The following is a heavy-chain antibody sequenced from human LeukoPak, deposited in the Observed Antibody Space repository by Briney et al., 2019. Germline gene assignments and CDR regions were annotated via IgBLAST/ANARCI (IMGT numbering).Heavy chain of an antibody. J-gene: IGHJ5*02. V-gene: IGHV3-20*04. CDR3: ARANYYDSSGYPVPFDP. D-gene: IGHD3-22*01. Sequence: GGSLRLSCAASGFTFDDYGMSWVRQAPEKGLEWVSGINWNGGSTGHADSVKGRFTISRDNAKNSLYLQMNSLRAEDTALYYCARANYYDSSGYPVPFDPWGQGTLVTVSS. CDR1: GFTFDDYG. CDR2: INWNGGST.